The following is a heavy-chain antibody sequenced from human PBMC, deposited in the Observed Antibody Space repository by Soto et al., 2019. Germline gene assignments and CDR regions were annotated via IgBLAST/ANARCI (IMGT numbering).Heavy chain of an antibody. CDR1: GFIFSSYG. CDR2: IWYDGNNK. J-gene: IGHJ4*02. CDR3: ARDKGRYYYDSSGYHYFDY. Sequence: VQLVESGGGVVQPGRSLRLSCAASGFIFSSYGMHWVRQAPGKGLEWVALIWYDGNNKYYADSVKGRFTISRDNSKNTLYLQMNSLRAEDTAVYYCARDKGRYYYDSSGYHYFDYWGQGTLVTVSS. V-gene: IGHV3-33*01. D-gene: IGHD3-22*01.